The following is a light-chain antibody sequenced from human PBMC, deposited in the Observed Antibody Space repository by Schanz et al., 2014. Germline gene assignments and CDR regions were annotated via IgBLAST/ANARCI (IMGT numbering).Light chain of an antibody. CDR3: SSFTSIRTVV. J-gene: IGLJ2*01. Sequence: QSVLTQPPSASGSPGQSVTISCTGTSSDVGGYNYVSWYQQHPGKAPKVMIYEVTKRPSGVPDRYSGSKSGNTASLTISGLQAEDEADYYCSSFTSIRTVVFGGGTKLTVL. CDR1: SSDVGGYNY. V-gene: IGLV2-8*01. CDR2: EVT.